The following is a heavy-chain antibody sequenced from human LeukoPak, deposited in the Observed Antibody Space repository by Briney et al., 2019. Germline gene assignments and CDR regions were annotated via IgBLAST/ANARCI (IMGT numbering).Heavy chain of an antibody. CDR2: IIPIFGTA. Sequence: GASVKVSCKASGGTFSSYAISWVRQAPGQGLEWMGGIIPIFGTANYAQKFQGRVTITADESTSTAYMELSSLRSEDTAVYYCARKSAYSSSWRRFDYWGQGTLVTVSS. J-gene: IGHJ4*02. D-gene: IGHD6-13*01. CDR1: GGTFSSYA. V-gene: IGHV1-69*13. CDR3: ARKSAYSSSWRRFDY.